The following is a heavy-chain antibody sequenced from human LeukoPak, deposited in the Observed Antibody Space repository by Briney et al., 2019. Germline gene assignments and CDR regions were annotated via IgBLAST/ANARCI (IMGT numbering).Heavy chain of an antibody. CDR1: GGSISSGSYY. Sequence: SQTLSLTCTVSGGSISSGSYYWSWIRQPAGKGLEWIGRIYTSGSTNYNPSLKSRVTISVDTSKNQFSLKLSSVTAADTAVYYCASLGRSSGYPLFDYWGQGTLVTVSS. D-gene: IGHD3-22*01. CDR2: IYTSGST. V-gene: IGHV4-61*02. J-gene: IGHJ4*02. CDR3: ASLGRSSGYPLFDY.